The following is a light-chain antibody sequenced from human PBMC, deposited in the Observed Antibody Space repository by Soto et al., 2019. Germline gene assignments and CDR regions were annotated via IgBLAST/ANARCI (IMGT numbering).Light chain of an antibody. CDR1: SSDIGGHNY. J-gene: IGLJ2*01. V-gene: IGLV2-8*01. CDR3: TSYARSSTLI. Sequence: QSALTQPPSASGSPGQSVTISCSGSSSDIGGHNYVSWYQQHPGNDPKLLIYDVNKRPSGVPDRFSGSRSVNTASLTVAGLQSDDEAHYYCTSYARSSTLIIGGGTKLTVL. CDR2: DVN.